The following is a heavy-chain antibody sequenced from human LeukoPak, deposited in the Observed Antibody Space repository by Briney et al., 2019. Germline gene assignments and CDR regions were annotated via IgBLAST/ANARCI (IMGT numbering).Heavy chain of an antibody. CDR3: ARVLFRGSSRFDY. CDR2: IIPIFGTA. J-gene: IGHJ4*02. V-gene: IGHV1-69*01. Sequence: SVKVSCKASGGTFISYAISWVRQAPGQGLEWMGGIIPIFGTANYAQKFQGRVTITADESTSTAYMELSSLRSDNTAVYYCARVLFRGSSRFDYWGQGTLVIVSS. D-gene: IGHD1-26*01. CDR1: GGTFISYA.